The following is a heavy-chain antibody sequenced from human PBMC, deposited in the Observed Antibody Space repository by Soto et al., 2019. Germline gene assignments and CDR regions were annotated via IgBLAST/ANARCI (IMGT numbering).Heavy chain of an antibody. V-gene: IGHV3-30*18. J-gene: IGHJ6*02. CDR1: GFTFSSYG. CDR2: ISYDGSNK. D-gene: IGHD4-4*01. CDR3: AKGVSVTTSYYYYGMDV. Sequence: QVQLVESGGGVVQPGRSLRLSWAASGFTFSSYGMHWVRQAPGKGLEWVAVISYDGSNKYYADSVKGRFTISRDNSKNTLYLQMNSLRAEDTAVYYCAKGVSVTTSYYYYGMDVWGQGTTVTVSS.